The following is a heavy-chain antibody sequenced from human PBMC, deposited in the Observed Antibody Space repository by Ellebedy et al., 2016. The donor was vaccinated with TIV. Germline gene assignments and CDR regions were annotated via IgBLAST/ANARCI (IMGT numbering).Heavy chain of an antibody. CDR3: ARDNMGSLDY. Sequence: MPSETLSLTCTVSGDSITSCQWGWIRQPPGKGLEWVGYNSYTGSTNYNPSLKSRLTVPLDTSKNQFSLNLRSVTAADTAVYYCARDNMGSLDYWGQGTLVTVSS. CDR1: GDSITSCQ. J-gene: IGHJ4*02. D-gene: IGHD1-26*01. CDR2: NSYTGST. V-gene: IGHV4-59*01.